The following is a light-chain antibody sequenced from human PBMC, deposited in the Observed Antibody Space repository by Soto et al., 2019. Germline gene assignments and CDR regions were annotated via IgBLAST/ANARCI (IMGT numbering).Light chain of an antibody. CDR2: GAS. V-gene: IGKV3-20*01. J-gene: IGKJ1*01. CDR1: QSVSSSY. Sequence: EIVLTQSPGTLSLSPGERATLSCRASQSVSSSYLAWYQQKPGQAPRLLIYGASSRATGIPDRFSGSGSGTDFTLTISRLEPEDFAVYYCQKYSSSPGAFGQGTKVEIK. CDR3: QKYSSSPGA.